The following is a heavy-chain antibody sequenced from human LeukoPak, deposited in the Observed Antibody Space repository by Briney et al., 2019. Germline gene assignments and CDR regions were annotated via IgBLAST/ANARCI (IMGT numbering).Heavy chain of an antibody. D-gene: IGHD3-3*01. CDR1: GGSFSGYY. J-gene: IGHJ4*02. V-gene: IGHV4-34*01. CDR3: ARGRPGNFWY. CDR2: INHSGST. Sequence: SETLSLTRAVYGGSFSGYYWSWIRQPPGKGLGWIGEINHSGSTNYNPSLKSRVTISVDTSKNQFSLKLSSVTAADTAVYYCARGRPGNFWYWGQGTLVTVSS.